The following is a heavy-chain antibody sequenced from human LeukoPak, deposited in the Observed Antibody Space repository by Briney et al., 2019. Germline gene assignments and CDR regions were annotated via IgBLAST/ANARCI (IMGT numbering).Heavy chain of an antibody. D-gene: IGHD3-22*01. J-gene: IGHJ4*02. Sequence: SETLSLTCTVSGGSISSNFWWSWVRPPPGKGLEWIGEIYHSGSTDYSPSLRSRLTISLDTSKNQFSLNLSSVTAADTAVYYCARGSRSPNYDSSGYYVYWGQGTLVTVSP. V-gene: IGHV4-4*02. CDR1: GGSISSNFW. CDR2: IYHSGST. CDR3: ARGSRSPNYDSSGYYVY.